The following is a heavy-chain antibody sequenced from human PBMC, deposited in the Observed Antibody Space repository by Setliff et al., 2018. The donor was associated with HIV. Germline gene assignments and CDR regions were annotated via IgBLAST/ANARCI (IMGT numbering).Heavy chain of an antibody. J-gene: IGHJ3*01. CDR2: IQYSDSS. CDR3: ARSGYTSGFYWVFGAFGV. Sequence: PSETLSLTCTVSGGSMSNYYWSWIRQPPGKGLEWIASIQYSDSSHYNPSLQSRVTISVDTSTKQFSLYLSSVNETYTAVYYCARSGYTSGFYWVFGAFGVWGQGKMVTVSS. D-gene: IGHD3-22*01. CDR1: GGSMSNYY. V-gene: IGHV4-59*01.